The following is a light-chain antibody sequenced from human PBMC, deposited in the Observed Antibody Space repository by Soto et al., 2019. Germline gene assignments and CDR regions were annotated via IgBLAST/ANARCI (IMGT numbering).Light chain of an antibody. Sequence: QSALTQPASVSGSPXQSITXSXTXTSSDVGGYNYVSWYQQHPGKAPKFMIYDVSNRPSGVSNRFSGSKSGNTASLTISGLQAEDEADYYCSSYTSSSTLYVFGTGTKLTVL. CDR1: SSDVGGYNY. CDR2: DVS. CDR3: SSYTSSSTLYV. J-gene: IGLJ1*01. V-gene: IGLV2-14*01.